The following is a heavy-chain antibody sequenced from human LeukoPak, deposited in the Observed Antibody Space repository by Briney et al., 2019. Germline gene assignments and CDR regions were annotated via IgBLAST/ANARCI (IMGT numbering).Heavy chain of an antibody. CDR1: GGSLSGYY. CDR2: INHSGST. D-gene: IGHD3-16*02. CDR3: ATHPLLDY. J-gene: IGHJ4*02. V-gene: IGHV4-34*01. Sequence: SETLSLTCAVYGGSLSGYYWSRIRQPPGKGLEWIGEINHSGSTNYNPSLKSRVSISVDPSKSQFSLKLTSVTAADTAVYYCATHPLLDYWGQGSLVTVSS.